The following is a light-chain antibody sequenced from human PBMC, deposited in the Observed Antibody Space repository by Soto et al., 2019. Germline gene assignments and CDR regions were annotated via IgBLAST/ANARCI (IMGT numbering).Light chain of an antibody. Sequence: NFMLTQPHSVSESPGKTVTISCTRSSGSIASNYVQWYQQPPGSSPTTVIYEDNQRPSGVPDRFSGSIDSSSNSASLTIAGLKTEDEADYYCQSFDSSDQVFGGGTKVTVL. V-gene: IGLV6-57*01. CDR2: EDN. CDR1: SGSIASNY. J-gene: IGLJ3*02. CDR3: QSFDSSDQV.